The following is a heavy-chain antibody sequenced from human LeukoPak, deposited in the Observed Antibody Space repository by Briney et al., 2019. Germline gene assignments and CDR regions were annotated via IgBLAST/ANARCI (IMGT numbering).Heavy chain of an antibody. Sequence: PGGSLRLSCAASGFTFSSYWMHWVRRAPGKGLVWVSRIDSDGSSTIYADSVKVRFTISRDNAKNTLYLQMNSLRAEDTAVYYCAKGGTRYCSSTSCYSLDYWGQGTLVTVSS. CDR2: IDSDGSST. J-gene: IGHJ4*02. V-gene: IGHV3-74*01. D-gene: IGHD2-2*01. CDR1: GFTFSSYW. CDR3: AKGGTRYCSSTSCYSLDY.